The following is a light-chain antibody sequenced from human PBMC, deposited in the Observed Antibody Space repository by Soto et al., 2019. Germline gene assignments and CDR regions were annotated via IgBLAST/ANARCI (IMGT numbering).Light chain of an antibody. CDR2: KAS. CDR3: QQYKSYPGT. V-gene: IGKV1-5*03. Sequence: DIQMTQSPSTLSASVGDRVTITCRASQSISSWLAWYQQKPGKAPKLLIYKASSLETGVPSRFSGSGSVTEFSLTISSLQPYDFAIYYCQQYKSYPGTFGQGTKVEIK. CDR1: QSISSW. J-gene: IGKJ1*01.